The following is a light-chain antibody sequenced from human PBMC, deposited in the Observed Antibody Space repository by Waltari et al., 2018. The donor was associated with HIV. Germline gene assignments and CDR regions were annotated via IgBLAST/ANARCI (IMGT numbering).Light chain of an antibody. Sequence: SALTQPPATSGTPGQTVTHPSSGSSSNNGGTYVSWYQQLPGTAPKLLIYRNSQRPSGVRDRFSGSKSGTSASLAINDLRSEDEAAYHCAAWDDSLSCWVFGGGTNLTVL. CDR2: RNS. J-gene: IGLJ3*02. CDR1: SSNNGGTY. V-gene: IGLV1-47*01. CDR3: AAWDDSLSCWV.